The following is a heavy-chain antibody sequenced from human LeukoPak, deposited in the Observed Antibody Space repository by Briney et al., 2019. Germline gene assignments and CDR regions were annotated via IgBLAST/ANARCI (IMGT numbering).Heavy chain of an antibody. Sequence: SQTLSLTXTVSGGSISSGSYYWSWIRQPAGKGLQWIGRIYTSGSTNYNPSLKSRVTISVDTSKNQFSLKLSSVTAADTAVYYCARIPAAIGIYYYYYMDVWGKGTTVTVSS. CDR1: GGSISSGSYY. CDR2: IYTSGST. J-gene: IGHJ6*03. V-gene: IGHV4-61*02. D-gene: IGHD2-2*01. CDR3: ARIPAAIGIYYYYYMDV.